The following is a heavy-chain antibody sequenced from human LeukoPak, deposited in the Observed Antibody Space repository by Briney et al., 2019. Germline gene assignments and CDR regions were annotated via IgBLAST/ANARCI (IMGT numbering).Heavy chain of an antibody. D-gene: IGHD4/OR15-4a*01. CDR1: GFSFSTYA. J-gene: IGHJ4*02. CDR3: TKGVDGANSGTGQC. Sequence: SGGSLRLSCAASGFSFSTYAMSWVRQAPGKGLEWVSAISGRSGDTYYADSVKGRFTISRDDSKSTLYLQMNSLRGHGRVLYYGTKGVDGANSGTGQCWGRGTLVTVSS. V-gene: IGHV3-23*01. CDR2: ISGRSGDT.